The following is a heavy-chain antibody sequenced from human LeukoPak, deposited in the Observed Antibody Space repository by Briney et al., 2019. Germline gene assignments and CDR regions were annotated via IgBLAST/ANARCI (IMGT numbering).Heavy chain of an antibody. V-gene: IGHV4-30-4*01. Sequence: SETPSLTCTVSGGSISSAYYYWTWVRQPPGKGLEWIGYSFYSGTTYYNPSLESRAAISVDTSKNQFSLKLTSVTAADTAVYYCARGGHYCVASTCYSAEYFQYWGQGTLVTVSS. D-gene: IGHD2-15*01. CDR2: SFYSGTT. CDR1: GGSISSAYYY. CDR3: ARGGHYCVASTCYSAEYFQY. J-gene: IGHJ1*01.